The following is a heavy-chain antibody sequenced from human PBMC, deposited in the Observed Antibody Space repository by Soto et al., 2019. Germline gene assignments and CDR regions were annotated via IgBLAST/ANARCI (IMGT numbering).Heavy chain of an antibody. D-gene: IGHD3-10*01. CDR1: GFNFDDYG. CDR3: ATGPGGYYNAGSQKRGFYYYMDV. V-gene: IGHV3-9*01. J-gene: IGHJ6*03. Sequence: EVQLVESGGGVEQPGRSLRLSCAASGFNFDDYGMNWVRQAPGKGLEWVSGIGWDGGSIGYADSVKGRFIISRDKAKKSLYLQMDRLRIEDTALYYCATGPGGYYNAGSQKRGFYYYMDVWGKGTTVTVSS. CDR2: IGWDGGSI.